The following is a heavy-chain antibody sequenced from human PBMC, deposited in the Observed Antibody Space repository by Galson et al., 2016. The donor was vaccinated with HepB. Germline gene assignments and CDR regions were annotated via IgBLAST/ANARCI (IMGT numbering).Heavy chain of an antibody. CDR1: GFTFSSYG. Sequence: SLRLSCAASGFTFSSYGMHWVRQAPGKGLEWVAVIWYDGSNKKYADSVKGRFTISRDNSKKTLYLQMNSLRAEDTAVYYCAKDGRIYCSSASCHDHFHYWGQGTLVTVSS. D-gene: IGHD2-2*01. J-gene: IGHJ4*01. V-gene: IGHV3-33*06. CDR2: IWYDGSNK. CDR3: AKDGRIYCSSASCHDHFHY.